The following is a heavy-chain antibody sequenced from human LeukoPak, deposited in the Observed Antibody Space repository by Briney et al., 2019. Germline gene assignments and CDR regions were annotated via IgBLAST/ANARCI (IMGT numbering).Heavy chain of an antibody. Sequence: GGSLRLSCAASGFTFGSYWMSWVRQAPGKGREWLANIKQDGSEKYYVDSVKGRFTISRDNAKNSLYLQMNSLRAEDTAVYYCAPSDPDAFDIWGQGTMVTVSS. CDR1: GFTFGSYW. CDR3: APSDPDAFDI. CDR2: IKQDGSEK. J-gene: IGHJ3*02. V-gene: IGHV3-7*01.